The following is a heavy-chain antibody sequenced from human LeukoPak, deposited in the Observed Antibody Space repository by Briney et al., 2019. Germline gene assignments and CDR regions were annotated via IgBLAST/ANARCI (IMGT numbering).Heavy chain of an antibody. J-gene: IGHJ4*02. CDR2: LSASGNSA. Sequence: GGSLRLSCAASRFTFSSYAISWVRQAPGKGLAWVSGLSASGNSAFYADSVKGRFTISRDNSKNTLFLQMNSLRAEDTAVYYCAKVIRSSGWYVDYWGQGTLVTVSS. V-gene: IGHV3-23*01. CDR3: AKVIRSSGWYVDY. D-gene: IGHD6-19*01. CDR1: RFTFSSYA.